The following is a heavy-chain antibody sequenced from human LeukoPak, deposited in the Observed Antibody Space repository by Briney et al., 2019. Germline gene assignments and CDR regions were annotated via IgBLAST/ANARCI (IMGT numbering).Heavy chain of an antibody. CDR3: AAGGIYSLLDY. Sequence: ASVKVSCKVSGDTLSELTMHWVRQAPGKGLEWMGGFDPGAGEILYAQQFQGRVTMTEDTSTDTAYMELTSLRSEDSGVYFCAAGGIYSLLDYWGQGTLVTVSS. V-gene: IGHV1-24*01. CDR2: FDPGAGEI. CDR1: GDTLSELT. J-gene: IGHJ4*02. D-gene: IGHD3-10*01.